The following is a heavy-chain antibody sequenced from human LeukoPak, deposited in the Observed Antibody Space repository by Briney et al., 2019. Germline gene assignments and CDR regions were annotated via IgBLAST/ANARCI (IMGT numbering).Heavy chain of an antibody. CDR2: ISLSSGDT. V-gene: IGHV1-18*04. J-gene: IGHJ4*02. D-gene: IGHD7-27*01. CDR3: ARDPGGNWGFDH. CDR1: GYTFTSHG. Sequence: ASVKVSCKASGYTFTSHGLSWARQAPGQGLEWMGWISLSSGDTNYAQEFQERISMTRDTSTSTAYMELRGLRSGDTAVYYCARDPGGNWGFDHWGQGALVTVSS.